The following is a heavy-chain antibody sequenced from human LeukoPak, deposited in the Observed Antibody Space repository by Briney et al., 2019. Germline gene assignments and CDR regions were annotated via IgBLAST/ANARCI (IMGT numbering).Heavy chain of an antibody. Sequence: PGGSLRLSCAASGFAFSSYAVHWVRQAPGKGLECVAVISHDGSKKYYADFVKGRFAISRDNAKNSLYLQMNSLRAEDTAVYYCARKRTRGLDYWGQGTLVTVSS. V-gene: IGHV3-30*09. CDR2: ISHDGSKK. J-gene: IGHJ4*02. D-gene: IGHD3-10*01. CDR1: GFAFSSYA. CDR3: ARKRTRGLDY.